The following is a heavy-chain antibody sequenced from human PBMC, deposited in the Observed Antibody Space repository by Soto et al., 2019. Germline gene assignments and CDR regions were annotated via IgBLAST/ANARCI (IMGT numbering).Heavy chain of an antibody. CDR3: AVSRDGYSMDV. D-gene: IGHD2-2*01. J-gene: IGHJ6*04. CDR2: IYYSGST. CDR1: GGSISSYY. V-gene: IGHV4-59*12. Sequence: SETLSLTCTVSGGSISSYYWSWIRQPPGKGLEWIGYIYYSGSTNYNPSLKSRVTISVDTSKDQFSLKLSSVTAADTAVYYCAVSRDGYSMDVWGKGTTVPVSS.